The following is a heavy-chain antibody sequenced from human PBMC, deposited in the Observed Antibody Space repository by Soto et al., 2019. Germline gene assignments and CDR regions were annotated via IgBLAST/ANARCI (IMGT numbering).Heavy chain of an antibody. J-gene: IGHJ4*02. V-gene: IGHV1-3*01. Sequence: QIQLVQSGAEVKKPGASVKVSCKASGYTFTSYAIHWVRQAPGQRLEWMGWINAGNGNTKYSQKFQDRVTITRDTAASTAYMELSSLRSEDTAVYYCARDLGGWPDYWGQGTLVTVSS. CDR2: INAGNGNT. D-gene: IGHD6-19*01. CDR3: ARDLGGWPDY. CDR1: GYTFTSYA.